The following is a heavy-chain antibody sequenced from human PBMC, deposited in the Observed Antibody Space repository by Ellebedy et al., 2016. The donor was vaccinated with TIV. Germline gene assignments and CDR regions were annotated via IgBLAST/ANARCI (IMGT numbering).Heavy chain of an antibody. J-gene: IGHJ5*02. D-gene: IGHD1-26*01. CDR2: IYTSGST. CDR3: ARDRRVGADYWFNP. V-gene: IGHV4-4*07. CDR1: GGSISSYY. Sequence: SETLSLXCTVSGGSISSYYWSWIRQPAGKGLEWIGRIYTSGSTNYNPSLKSRVTMSVDTSKNQFSLKLGSVTAADTAVYYCARDRRVGADYWFNPWGQGTLVTVSS.